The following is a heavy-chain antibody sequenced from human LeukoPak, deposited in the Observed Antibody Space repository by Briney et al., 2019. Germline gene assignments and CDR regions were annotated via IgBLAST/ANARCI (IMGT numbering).Heavy chain of an antibody. V-gene: IGHV3-48*01. J-gene: IGHJ6*04. D-gene: IGHD3-10*01. CDR2: ISSSSSTI. Sequence: GGSLRLSCAASGFTFSSYNMNWVRQAPGKGLEWVSYISSSSSTIYYADSVKGRFTISRDNAKNSLYLLMNSLRAEDTAVYYCAKARPPYMVRGVPLDVWGKGTTVTVSS. CDR3: AKARPPYMVRGVPLDV. CDR1: GFTFSSYN.